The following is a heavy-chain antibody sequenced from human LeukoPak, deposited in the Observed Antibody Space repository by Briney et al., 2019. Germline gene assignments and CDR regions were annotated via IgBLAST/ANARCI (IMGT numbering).Heavy chain of an antibody. D-gene: IGHD3-10*01. Sequence: SETLSLTCTVSGGSISSYYWSWIRQPPGKGLEWIGDIYTSGSTNYNPSLKSRVTISVDTSKNQFSLTLSSVTAADTAVYYCARWGYGEYYFDYWGQGTLVTVSS. V-gene: IGHV4-4*09. CDR3: ARWGYGEYYFDY. CDR1: GGSISSYY. J-gene: IGHJ4*02. CDR2: IYTSGST.